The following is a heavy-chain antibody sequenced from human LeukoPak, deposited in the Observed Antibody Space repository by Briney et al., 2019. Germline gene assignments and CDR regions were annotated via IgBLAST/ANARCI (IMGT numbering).Heavy chain of an antibody. CDR3: ARDWFTRLGELSPDRAFDY. CDR2: INWNGGST. J-gene: IGHJ4*02. CDR1: GFTFDDSV. V-gene: IGHV3-20*04. D-gene: IGHD3-16*02. Sequence: GGSLRLSCAASGFTFDDSVMSWVRQAPGKGLEWVSSINWNGGSTGYADSVKGRFTISRDNAKNSLYLQMNSLRAEDTALYYCARDWFTRLGELSPDRAFDYWGQGTLVTVSS.